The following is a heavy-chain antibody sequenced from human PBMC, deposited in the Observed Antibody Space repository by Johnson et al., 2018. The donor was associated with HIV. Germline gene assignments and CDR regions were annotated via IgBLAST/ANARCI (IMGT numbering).Heavy chain of an antibody. CDR2: ISYDGSDK. J-gene: IGHJ3*01. Sequence: QVQLVESGGGVVQPGRSLRLSCAASGFTFSSYAMHWVRQAPAKGLQWVAVISYDGSDKDYAYSVKGRFTISRDSSKNTTYLQMNSLRVEDTALDYCARWSRYTYVNDAAYLLHAFDFWGHGTMVTVAS. CDR3: ARWSRYTYVNDAAYLLHAFDF. CDR1: GFTFSSYA. V-gene: IGHV3-30*04. D-gene: IGHD2/OR15-2a*01.